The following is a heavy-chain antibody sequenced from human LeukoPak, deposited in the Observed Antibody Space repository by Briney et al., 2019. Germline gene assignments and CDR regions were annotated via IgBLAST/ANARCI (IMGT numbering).Heavy chain of an antibody. CDR2: ISAYNGNT. Sequence: ASVKVSCKASGYTFTSYGLSWVRQAPGQGLEWVGWISAYNGNTNYAQKLQGRVTMTTATSTTTAYMEPSSLRSEDTAVYYCASPHRRLTKTYYYYYGMDVWGQGTTVTVSS. V-gene: IGHV1-18*01. D-gene: IGHD1-1*01. J-gene: IGHJ6*02. CDR1: GYTFTSYG. CDR3: ASPHRRLTKTYYYYYGMDV.